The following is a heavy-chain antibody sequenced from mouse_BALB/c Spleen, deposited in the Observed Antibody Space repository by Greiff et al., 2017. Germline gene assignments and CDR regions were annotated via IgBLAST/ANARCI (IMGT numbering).Heavy chain of an antibody. J-gene: IGHJ2*01. V-gene: IGHV1-69*02. CDR1: GYTFTSYW. CDR3: TIYYDYDFDY. D-gene: IGHD2-4*01. CDR2: IYPSDSYT. Sequence: QVQLQQPGAELVRPGASAKLSCKASGYTFTSYWINWVKQRPGQGLEWIGNIYPSDSYTNYNQKFKDKATLTVDKSSSTAYMQLSSPTSEDSAVYYCTIYYDYDFDYWGQGTTLTVSS.